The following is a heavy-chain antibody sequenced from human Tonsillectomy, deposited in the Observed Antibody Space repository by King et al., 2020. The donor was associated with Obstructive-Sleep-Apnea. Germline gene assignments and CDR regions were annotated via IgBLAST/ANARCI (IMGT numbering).Heavy chain of an antibody. CDR2: VYSSGST. Sequence: VQLQESGPGLVKPSETLSLTCTVSGDSISNYYWTWIRQPAGKGLEWIGRVYSSGSTKYNPSLKSRVPMSVDTSKNQFFLKVISVTAADTAVYYCAADYGGDSRYFDYWGQGTLVTVSS. CDR3: AADYGGDSRYFDY. J-gene: IGHJ4*02. CDR1: GDSISNYY. V-gene: IGHV4-4*07. D-gene: IGHD4-23*01.